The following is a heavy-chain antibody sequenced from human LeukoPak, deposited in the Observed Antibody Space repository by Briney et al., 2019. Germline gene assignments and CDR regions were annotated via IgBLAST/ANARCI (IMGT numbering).Heavy chain of an antibody. Sequence: SETLSLTCTVSGVSVGSESYYWSWIRQPPGKGLEWIGYIYYSGRTYYNPSLKSRVTISLDRSKNQFSLKLSSVTAADTAVYFCARGYGDNSGAFDIWGQGTLVTVSS. D-gene: IGHD4-23*01. J-gene: IGHJ3*02. CDR3: ARGYGDNSGAFDI. CDR2: IYYSGRT. V-gene: IGHV4-61*01. CDR1: GVSVGSESYY.